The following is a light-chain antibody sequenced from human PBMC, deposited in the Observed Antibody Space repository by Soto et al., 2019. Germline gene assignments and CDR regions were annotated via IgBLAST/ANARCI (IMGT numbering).Light chain of an antibody. J-gene: IGKJ3*01. CDR1: QSISTW. V-gene: IGKV1-5*03. CDR3: QQYNSYSPL. Sequence: DIQMTQSPSTLSASVGDRVTITCRASQSISTWLAWYQQKPGKAPKVLIYKASRLESGVPSRFSGSGSGTEFTLTISSLQPYDFATYYCQQYNSYSPLFGPGTKVDI. CDR2: KAS.